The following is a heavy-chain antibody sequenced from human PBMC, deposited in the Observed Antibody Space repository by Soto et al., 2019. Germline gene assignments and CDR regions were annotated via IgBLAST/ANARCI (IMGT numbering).Heavy chain of an antibody. CDR1: GFTFSVYG. CDR2: ISYDDTNK. CDR3: AKNPTTVTTDTWFDP. V-gene: IGHV3-30*18. D-gene: IGHD4-17*01. Sequence: QVQVVESGGGVVQPGRSLRLSCAASGFTFSVYGMHWVRQAPGKGLEWVAVISYDDTNKYYADSVKGRFTISRDNSKNTLYLQMDSLRAEDTAVYYCAKNPTTVTTDTWFDPWGQGTLVTVSS. J-gene: IGHJ5*02.